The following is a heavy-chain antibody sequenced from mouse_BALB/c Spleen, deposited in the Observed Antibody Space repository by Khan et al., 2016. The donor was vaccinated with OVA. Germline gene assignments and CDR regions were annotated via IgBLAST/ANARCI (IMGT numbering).Heavy chain of an antibody. Sequence: QVQLKESGPGLVAPSQSLSITCTISGFSLTSYGVHWVRRPPGKGLEWLVVIWSDGHTTYNSALKSRLSISKDNSKSQVFLKMNSLQTDDTAMYYCARHGYYGNYGPYFDVWGAGTTVTVSS. D-gene: IGHD2-1*01. CDR3: ARHGYYGNYGPYFDV. CDR2: IWSDGHT. CDR1: GFSLTSYG. J-gene: IGHJ1*01. V-gene: IGHV2-6-1*01.